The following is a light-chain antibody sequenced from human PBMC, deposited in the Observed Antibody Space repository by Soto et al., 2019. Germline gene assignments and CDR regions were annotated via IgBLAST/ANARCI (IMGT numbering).Light chain of an antibody. CDR1: QSVSSY. Sequence: EIVLTQSPATLSLSPGERATLSCRASQSVSSYLAWYQQKPGQAPRLLIYDASNRATGIPARFSGSGSGTDFTLTISSLEPEDFAVYYCQQRSTWLTFTFGPGTKVDIK. V-gene: IGKV3-11*01. J-gene: IGKJ3*01. CDR2: DAS. CDR3: QQRSTWLTFT.